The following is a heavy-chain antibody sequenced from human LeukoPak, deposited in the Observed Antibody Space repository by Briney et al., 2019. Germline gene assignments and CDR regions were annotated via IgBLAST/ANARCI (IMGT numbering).Heavy chain of an antibody. J-gene: IGHJ4*02. CDR3: ARIPRYSSTRNYFDY. D-gene: IGHD6-13*01. Sequence: PSETLSLTCAVYGGSFSGYYWSWIRQPPGKGLEWIGEINHSGSTNYNPSLKSRVTISVDTSKNRFSLKLSSVTAADTAVYYCARIPRYSSTRNYFDYWGQGTLVTVSS. CDR2: INHSGST. CDR1: GGSFSGYY. V-gene: IGHV4-34*01.